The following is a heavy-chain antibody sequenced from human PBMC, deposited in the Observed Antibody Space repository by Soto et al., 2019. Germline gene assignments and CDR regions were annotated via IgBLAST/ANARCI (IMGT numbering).Heavy chain of an antibody. Sequence: EVQLLESGGGLVQPGGSLRLSCAASGFTFNSCAMTWVRQAPGKGLEWVSTISGSSSSTFYADSVKGRFITSRDNSKNMLYLQMDGLRAEDTAVYYCAKEYIVTTIADAFDIWGQGTMVTVSS. V-gene: IGHV3-23*01. CDR3: AKEYIVTTIADAFDI. J-gene: IGHJ3*02. CDR2: ISGSSSST. D-gene: IGHD5-12*01. CDR1: GFTFNSCA.